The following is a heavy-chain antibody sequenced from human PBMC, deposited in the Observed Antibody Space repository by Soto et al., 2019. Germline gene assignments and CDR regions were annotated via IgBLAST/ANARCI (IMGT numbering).Heavy chain of an antibody. CDR2: IYYSGST. D-gene: IGHD1-1*01. Sequence: QVQLQESGPGLVKPSETLSLTCTVSGGSISSYYWSWIRQPPGKGLEWIGYIYYSGSTNYNPSLKRRVTIAVDTSKNQFSLKLSSVTAADTAVYYCAREGTTVDSCYYYGMDVWGQGTTVTVSS. V-gene: IGHV4-59*01. J-gene: IGHJ6*02. CDR3: AREGTTVDSCYYYGMDV. CDR1: GGSISSYY.